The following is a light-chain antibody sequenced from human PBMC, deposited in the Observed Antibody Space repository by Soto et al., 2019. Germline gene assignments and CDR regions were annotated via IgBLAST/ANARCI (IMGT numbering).Light chain of an antibody. CDR2: GAS. CDR3: QQYNSWPPIT. CDR1: QSVRTK. V-gene: IGKV3-15*01. J-gene: IGKJ5*01. Sequence: EIVMTQSPGTLSVSPGEVATLFCRASQSVRTKLAWYQQRAGQAPRLLMYGASTRATGIPDRFSGSGSGTEFTLTISSLPSEELEVYYCQQYNSWPPITFGQGTRLEIK.